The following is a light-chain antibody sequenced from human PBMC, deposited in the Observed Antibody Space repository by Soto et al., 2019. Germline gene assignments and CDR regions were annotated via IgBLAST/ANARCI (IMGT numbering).Light chain of an antibody. CDR2: GGS. Sequence: DIQMTQSPSSLAASVGERVTITCRASQNIHSFLNWYQQKPGKAHQVLIYGGSALQSGVPSRFSGSGSWTDFTLTIISLQPEVFASDFCQHSYNIPFTFGPGTRVDI. V-gene: IGKV1-39*01. CDR1: QNIHSF. CDR3: QHSYNIPFT. J-gene: IGKJ3*01.